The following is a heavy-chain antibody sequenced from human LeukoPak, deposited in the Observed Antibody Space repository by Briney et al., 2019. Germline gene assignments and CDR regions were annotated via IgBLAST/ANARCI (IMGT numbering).Heavy chain of an antibody. V-gene: IGHV4-39*01. CDR3: ARTAGGNDFDY. CDR2: IYYRGST. D-gene: IGHD4-23*01. CDR1: GGSLSSSSYY. J-gene: IGHJ4*02. Sequence: SETLSLTCTVSGGSLSSSSYYWGWLRQPPGRGLEWLGSIYYRGSTYYNPSLKSRVTISVDTSKNQFSLKLSSVTAADTAVYYCARTAGGNDFDYWGQGTQVTVSS.